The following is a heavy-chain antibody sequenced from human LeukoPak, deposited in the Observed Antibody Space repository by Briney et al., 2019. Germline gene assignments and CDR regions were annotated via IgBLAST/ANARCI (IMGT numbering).Heavy chain of an antibody. CDR3: AKDSYSSSWDVDY. CDR1: GFTFSSYA. D-gene: IGHD6-13*01. V-gene: IGHV3-23*01. J-gene: IGHJ4*02. CDR2: ISGSGGSP. Sequence: GGSLRLSCAASGFTFSSYAMSWVRQAPGKGLAWVSAISGSGGSPYYADSVKGRFTISGDNSKNTLYLQMNSLRAEDTAVYYCAKDSYSSSWDVDYWGQGTLVTVSS.